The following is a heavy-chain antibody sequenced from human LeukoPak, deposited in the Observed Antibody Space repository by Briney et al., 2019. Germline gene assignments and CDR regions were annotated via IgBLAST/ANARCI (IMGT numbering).Heavy chain of an antibody. CDR2: INPNSGGT. CDR1: GYTFTGYY. D-gene: IGHD3-3*01. V-gene: IGHV1-2*02. CDR3: ARVMGGLVIAAFDI. J-gene: IGHJ3*02. Sequence: GASVKVSCKASGYTFTGYYMHWVRQAPGQGLEWMGWINPNSGGTNYAQKFQGRVTMTRDTSISTAYMELSRLRSDDTAVYYCARVMGGLVIAAFDIWGQGPMVTVSS.